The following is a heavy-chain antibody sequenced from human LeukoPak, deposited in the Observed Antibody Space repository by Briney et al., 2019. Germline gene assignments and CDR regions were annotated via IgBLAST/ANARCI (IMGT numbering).Heavy chain of an antibody. CDR1: GYTFTSYY. V-gene: IGHV1-2*02. CDR2: INPNSGGT. D-gene: IGHD6-13*01. Sequence: ASVKVSCKASGYTFTSYYMHWARQAPGQGLEWMGWINPNSGGTNYAQKFQGRVTMTRDTSISTAYMELSRLRSDDTAVYYCARGLRISIAAAVWHWGQGTLVTVSS. J-gene: IGHJ1*01. CDR3: ARGLRISIAAAVWH.